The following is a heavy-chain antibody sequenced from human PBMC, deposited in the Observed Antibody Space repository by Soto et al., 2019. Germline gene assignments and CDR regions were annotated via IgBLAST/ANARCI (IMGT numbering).Heavy chain of an antibody. Sequence: PFEPLSLTRTVSGGYISSYYLSCIRQPPGKGLEWIGDIYYSGGTNYNPPLKSRVNISVDTSKNQFSLKLSSWTPADTGVCYFARHSVVETRAFYVYIGGSYPMANSVFDFWGKGTMVPVSS. J-gene: IGHJ3*01. CDR2: IYYSGGT. CDR1: GGYISSYY. D-gene: IGHD3-16*02. V-gene: IGHV4-59*08. CDR3: ARHSVVETRAFYVYIGGSYPMANSVFDF.